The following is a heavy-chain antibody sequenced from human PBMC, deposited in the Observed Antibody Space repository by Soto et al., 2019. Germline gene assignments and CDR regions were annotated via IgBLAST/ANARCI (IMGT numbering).Heavy chain of an antibody. V-gene: IGHV3-30-3*01. J-gene: IGHJ4*02. D-gene: IGHD4-17*01. CDR1: GFTFSSYA. CDR2: ISYDGSNK. CDR3: ARGEDDYGDYVDVGEVNY. Sequence: GGSLRLSCAASGFTFSSYAMHWVRQAPGKGLEWVAVISYDGSNKYYADSVKGRFTISRDNSKNTLYLQMNSLRAEDTAVYYCARGEDDYGDYVDVGEVNYWGQGTLVTVSS.